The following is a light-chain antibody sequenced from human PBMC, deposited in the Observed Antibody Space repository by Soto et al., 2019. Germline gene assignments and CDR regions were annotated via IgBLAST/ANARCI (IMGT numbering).Light chain of an antibody. CDR2: DVT. CDR3: SSHAGSNSLMV. Sequence: QSALSQPRSMSESPGQSVTISCSGTSRDVGAYNYVSWYQHHPGKAPKLMIYDVTRRPSGVPDRFSGSKSANTASLTVSGLQDEDEADYHCSSHAGSNSLMVFGGGTKLTVL. V-gene: IGLV2-11*01. CDR1: SRDVGAYNY. J-gene: IGLJ2*01.